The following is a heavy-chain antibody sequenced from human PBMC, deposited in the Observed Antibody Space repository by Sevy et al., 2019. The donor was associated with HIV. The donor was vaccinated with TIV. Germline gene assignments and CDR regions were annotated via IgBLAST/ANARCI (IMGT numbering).Heavy chain of an antibody. CDR3: VRTKNYDFWSGYYYYYYYMDV. J-gene: IGHJ6*03. CDR2: IYYSGST. Sequence: TLSLTCTVSGGSISSYYWSWIRQPPGKGLEWIGYIYYSGSTNYNPSLKSRVTISVDTSKNQFSLKLSSVTAADTAVYYCVRTKNYDFWSGYYYYYYYMDVWGKGTTVTVSS. CDR1: GGSISSYY. V-gene: IGHV4-59*08. D-gene: IGHD3-3*01.